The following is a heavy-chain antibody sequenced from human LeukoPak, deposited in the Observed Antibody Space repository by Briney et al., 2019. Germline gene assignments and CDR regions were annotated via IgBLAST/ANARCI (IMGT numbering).Heavy chain of an antibody. V-gene: IGHV3-23*01. J-gene: IGHJ4*02. D-gene: IGHD3-10*01. CDR3: AKRMQGSGSYYNTFDY. CDR2: ISGSGGST. CDR1: GSTFSSYA. Sequence: PGGSLRLSCAASGSTFSSYAMSWVRQAPGKGLEWVSAISGSGGSTYYADSVKGRFTISRDNSKNTLYLQMNSLRAEDTAVYYCAKRMQGSGSYYNTFDYWGQGTLVTVSS.